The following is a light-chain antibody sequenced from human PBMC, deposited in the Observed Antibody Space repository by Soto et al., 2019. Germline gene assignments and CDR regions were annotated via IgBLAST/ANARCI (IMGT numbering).Light chain of an antibody. V-gene: IGKV1-8*01. J-gene: IGKJ3*01. CDR1: QGVSSY. Sequence: AIRMTQSPSSLSASTGDRVTITCRASQGVSSYLAWYQQKPGKAPKLLIYASSTLQSGDPSRFSGSGSGTEFTHTISCLQSEDFATYYCQQYYNYPGTFGPGPKVDIK. CDR2: ASS. CDR3: QQYYNYPGT.